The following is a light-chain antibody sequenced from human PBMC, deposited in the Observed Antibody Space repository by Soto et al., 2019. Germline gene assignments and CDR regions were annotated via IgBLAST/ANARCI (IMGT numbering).Light chain of an antibody. CDR1: NNDVGGYES. CDR3: SSYTSSSLYV. V-gene: IGLV2-14*01. Sequence: QSALTQPASVSGSPGQSITLSCTGTNNDVGGYESVSWYQQHAGRAPRLIIYDVSYRPSGVSGRFSGSKFGNTASLTISGLQAEDEADYYCSSYTSSSLYVFGTGTKLTVL. J-gene: IGLJ1*01. CDR2: DVS.